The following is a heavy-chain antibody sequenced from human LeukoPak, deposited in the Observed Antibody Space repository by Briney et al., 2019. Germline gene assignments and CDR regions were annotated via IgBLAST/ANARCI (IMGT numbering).Heavy chain of an antibody. CDR3: ATLLPGV. D-gene: IGHD1-26*01. Sequence: QPGGSLRLPCVASGFTISNYWMHWVRQAPGKGLVWVSRINSDGSITTYADSVKGRFTISRDNAKNTMYLQMNSLRDEDTAVYYCATLLPGVWGQGTLVTVSS. J-gene: IGHJ4*02. CDR1: GFTISNYW. CDR2: INSDGSIT. V-gene: IGHV3-74*01.